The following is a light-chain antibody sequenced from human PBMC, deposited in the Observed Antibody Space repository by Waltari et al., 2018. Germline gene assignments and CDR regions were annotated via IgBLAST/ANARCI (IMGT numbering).Light chain of an antibody. CDR2: DVS. Sequence: QSALTQPASVAGSPGQSITISCTGTSSDVVGYNYVSWYQQHPGKAPKLMIYDVSKRPSGVSNRFSGSKSGNTASLTISGLQAEDEADYYCSSYTSSSTFFGTGTKVTVL. J-gene: IGLJ1*01. CDR3: SSYTSSSTF. CDR1: SSDVVGYNY. V-gene: IGLV2-14*01.